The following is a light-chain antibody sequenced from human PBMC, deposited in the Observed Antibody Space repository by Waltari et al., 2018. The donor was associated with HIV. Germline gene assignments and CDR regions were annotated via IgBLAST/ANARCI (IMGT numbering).Light chain of an antibody. Sequence: QSALTQPPSASGSPGQSLTIPCTGTSGDVGGYDYVSWYQQHPGKPPKLLLHKVSKRPSGVLARFSGSKSGNTASLTVSGLQAEDEADYGCMSCTGHNRWVFGGGTKLTV. CDR1: SGDVGGYDY. V-gene: IGLV2-8*01. J-gene: IGLJ3*02. CDR3: MSCTGHNRWV. CDR2: KVS.